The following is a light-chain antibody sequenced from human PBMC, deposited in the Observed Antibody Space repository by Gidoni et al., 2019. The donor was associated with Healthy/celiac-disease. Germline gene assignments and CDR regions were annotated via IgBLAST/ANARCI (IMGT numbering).Light chain of an antibody. Sequence: SYELTQPPSLSVSPGQTASITCSGGKLGDKYACWYQQKPGQSPVLVIYQDRKRPSGIPERFSGSNSGNTATLTISGTQAMDEADYYCQAWDSSTVVFGGGTKLTVL. J-gene: IGLJ2*01. CDR3: QAWDSSTVV. CDR2: QDR. CDR1: KLGDKY. V-gene: IGLV3-1*01.